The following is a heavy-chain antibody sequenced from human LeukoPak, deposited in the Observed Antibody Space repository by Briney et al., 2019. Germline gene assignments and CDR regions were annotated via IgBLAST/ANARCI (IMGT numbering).Heavy chain of an antibody. V-gene: IGHV3-74*01. J-gene: IGHJ4*02. CDR2: INPDGSRT. CDR1: GLTLSSYW. D-gene: IGHD3-9*01. Sequence: PGGSLRLSCAASGLTLSSYWIHWVRQAPGEGLVWVSRINPDGSRTDYADSVKGRFTISRDNTKNTVDLQMNSLRAEDTAVYYCARDFEAPSNCWGQGTLVTVSS. CDR3: ARDFEAPSNC.